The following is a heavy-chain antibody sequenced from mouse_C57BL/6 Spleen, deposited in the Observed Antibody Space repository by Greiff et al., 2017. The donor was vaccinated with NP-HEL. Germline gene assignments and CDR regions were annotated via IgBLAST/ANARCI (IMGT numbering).Heavy chain of an antibody. D-gene: IGHD1-1*01. Sequence: DVMLVESEGGLVQPGSSMKLSCTASGFTFSDYYMAWVRQVPEKGLEWVANINYNGSSTYYLDSLKSRFIISRDNAKNILYLQMSSLKSEDTATYYCARAGIDYYGSSYDWYFDVWGTGTTVTVSS. CDR2: INYNGSST. CDR1: GFTFSDYY. CDR3: ARAGIDYYGSSYDWYFDV. J-gene: IGHJ1*03. V-gene: IGHV5-16*01.